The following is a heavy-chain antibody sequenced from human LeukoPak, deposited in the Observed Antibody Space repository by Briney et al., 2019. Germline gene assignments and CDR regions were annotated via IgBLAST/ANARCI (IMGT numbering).Heavy chain of an antibody. CDR1: GGSISSYY. J-gene: IGHJ3*02. CDR3: ARFSTLTTFFGLAFDI. V-gene: IGHV4-59*01. Sequence: SETLSLTCTVSGGSISSYYWSWIRQPPGKGLEWIGYIYYSGSTNYNPSLKSRVTISVDTSKNQFSLKLSSVTAADTVVYYCARFSTLTTFFGLAFDIWGQGTMVTVSS. CDR2: IYYSGST. D-gene: IGHD4-17*01.